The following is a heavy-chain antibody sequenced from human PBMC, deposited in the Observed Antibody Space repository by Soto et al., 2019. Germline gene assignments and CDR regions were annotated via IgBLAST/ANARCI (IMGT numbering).Heavy chain of an antibody. CDR2: IKQGGNEK. D-gene: IGHD2-15*01. CDR3: VGALTYGVPYYYYGMDV. V-gene: IGHV3-7*01. Sequence: GGSLRLSCAASGFSFSTYLMSWVRQAPGKGLEWVANIKQGGNEKFYVDSVKGRFTISRDNDKKSLYLQMDSLRVEDTAVYYCVGALTYGVPYYYYGMDVWGQGTTVTVSS. J-gene: IGHJ6*02. CDR1: GFSFSTYL.